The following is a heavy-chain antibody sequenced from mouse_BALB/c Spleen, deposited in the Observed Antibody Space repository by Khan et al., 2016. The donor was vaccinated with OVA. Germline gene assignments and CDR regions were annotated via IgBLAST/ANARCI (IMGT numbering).Heavy chain of an antibody. CDR1: GFTFTDYY. CDR3: ARDQVGSYFDY. CDR2: IANKADGYRT. V-gene: IGHV7-3*02. Sequence: EVELVESGGGLVQPGGSLRLSCATSGFTFTDYYMTWVRQSPGEALEWLGFIANKADGYRTEYSASVKGRFTFSRDTSQNILYLQMTTLRAEDNATYYCARDQVGSYFDYWGPGTTLTVSS. J-gene: IGHJ2*01. D-gene: IGHD4-1*02.